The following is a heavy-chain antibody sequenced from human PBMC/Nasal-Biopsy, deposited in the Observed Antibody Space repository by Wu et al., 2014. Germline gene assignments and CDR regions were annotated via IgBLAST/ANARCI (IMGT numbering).Heavy chain of an antibody. CDR1: GYTFSGYY. CDR2: LNPNSGGT. Sequence: VKVSCKASGYTFSGYYMQWVRQAPGHGLEWMGWLNPNSGGTNYVRKFQGRVTMTSDTSISTAYMELSRLTSDDTAIYYCARDLRLGYIDQWGQGTLVTVSS. V-gene: IGHV1-2*02. D-gene: IGHD3-9*01. CDR3: ARDLRLGYIDQ. J-gene: IGHJ4*02.